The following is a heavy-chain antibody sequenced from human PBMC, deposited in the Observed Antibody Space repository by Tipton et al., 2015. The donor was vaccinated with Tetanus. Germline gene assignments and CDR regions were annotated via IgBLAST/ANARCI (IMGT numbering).Heavy chain of an antibody. V-gene: IGHV5-51*01. D-gene: IGHD3-16*01. CDR3: ARPLTSVAFGGFAFDV. CDR2: IYPGDSYS. CDR1: GYMLSSHW. Sequence: QLVQSGAEVKQPGESLKISCKGSGYMLSSHWIGWVRQVPGKDLEWLGTIYPGDSYSTYSPSFEVQVTISVDRSIDTAYLQWSSLKASDTAIYYCARPLTSVAFGGFAFDVWGQGTLVTVSS. J-gene: IGHJ3*01.